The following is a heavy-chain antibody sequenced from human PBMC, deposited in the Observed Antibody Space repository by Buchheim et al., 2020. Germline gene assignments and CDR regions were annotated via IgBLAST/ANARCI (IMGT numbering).Heavy chain of an antibody. V-gene: IGHV3-33*01. CDR3: ARDLRLGYSYGGCGY. J-gene: IGHJ4*02. CDR2: IWYDGSNK. Sequence: QVQLVESGGGVVQPGRSLRLSCAASGFTFSSYGMHWVRQAPGKGLEWVAVIWYDGSNKYYADSVKGRFTISRDNSKNTLYLQMNSLRAEDTAVYYCARDLRLGYSYGGCGYWGQGTL. D-gene: IGHD5-18*01. CDR1: GFTFSSYG.